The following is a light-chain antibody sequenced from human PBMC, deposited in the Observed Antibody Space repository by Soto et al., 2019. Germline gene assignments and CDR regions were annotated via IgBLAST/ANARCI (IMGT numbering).Light chain of an antibody. Sequence: EIVLTQSPATLSLSPGERATLSCRASQSVSSYLAWYQQKPGQAPRLLIYDASNRATGIPARFSGSGSGTDFTRTISRLEPEDSAVYYCQQRSNWPPTFGQGTKLEIK. CDR2: DAS. CDR3: QQRSNWPPT. V-gene: IGKV3-11*01. J-gene: IGKJ2*01. CDR1: QSVSSY.